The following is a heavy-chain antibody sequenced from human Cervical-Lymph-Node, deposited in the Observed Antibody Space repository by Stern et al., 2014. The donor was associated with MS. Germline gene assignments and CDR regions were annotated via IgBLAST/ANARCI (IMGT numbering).Heavy chain of an antibody. V-gene: IGHV1-69*09. CDR2: IIPILEMT. D-gene: IGHD3-3*01. Sequence: VHLVESGAEVKKPGSSVKVSCKASGDTFTLFTYTWVRQAPGQGLEWMGRIIPILEMTNYAQQFQGRLTITADKPTSTVSMELSSLRSDDTAVYFCARDTSVLGIDFWGQGTLVTVSS. J-gene: IGHJ3*01. CDR3: ARDTSVLGIDF. CDR1: GDTFTLFT.